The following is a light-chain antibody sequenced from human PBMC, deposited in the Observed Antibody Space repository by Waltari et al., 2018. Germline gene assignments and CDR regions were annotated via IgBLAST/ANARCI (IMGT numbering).Light chain of an antibody. CDR1: SPNLGSET. CDR2: STN. J-gene: IGLJ2*01. Sequence: QSVLTQPPSASGTPGQRVTISCSGSSPNLGSETVNWYLKLPGTAPKVLIYSTNQRPSGVPVRFSGSKSGTSASLAISGLQSEDEADYYCAAWDDSLNGLVFGGGTKLTVL. CDR3: AAWDDSLNGLV. V-gene: IGLV1-44*01.